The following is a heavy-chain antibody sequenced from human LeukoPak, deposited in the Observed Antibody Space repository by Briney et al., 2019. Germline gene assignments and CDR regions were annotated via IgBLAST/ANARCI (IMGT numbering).Heavy chain of an antibody. V-gene: IGHV3-7*01. CDR3: ARDVEKYRNSYYYYCMDA. CDR2: IKQDGSEK. CDR1: GFTFSSYW. Sequence: PGGSLRLSCAASGFTFSSYWMSWVRQAPGKGLEWVTNIKQDGSEKYYVDSVKGRFTISRDNAKNSLYLQVNSLRAEDPSVCYCARDVEKYRNSYYYYCMDAWGKGTPVTASS. D-gene: IGHD5-24*01. J-gene: IGHJ6*03.